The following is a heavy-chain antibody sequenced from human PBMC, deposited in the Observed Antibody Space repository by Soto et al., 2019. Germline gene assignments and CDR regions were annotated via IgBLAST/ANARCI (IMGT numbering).Heavy chain of an antibody. Sequence: QVQLVQSGAEVKKPGSSVKVSCKASGGTFSSYAISWVRQAPGQGLEWMGGIIPIFGTANYAQKFQGRVTNTADESTSTAYMELSSLRSEDTAVYYCARNRKSGWSGYYTGYYYGMDVWGQGTTVTVSS. D-gene: IGHD3-3*01. V-gene: IGHV1-69*12. CDR2: IIPIFGTA. J-gene: IGHJ6*02. CDR1: GGTFSSYA. CDR3: ARNRKSGWSGYYTGYYYGMDV.